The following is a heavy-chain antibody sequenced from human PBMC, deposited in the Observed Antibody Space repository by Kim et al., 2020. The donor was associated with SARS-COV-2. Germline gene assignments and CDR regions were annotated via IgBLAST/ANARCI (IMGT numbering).Heavy chain of an antibody. Sequence: SETLSLTCTVSGGSITSISFYWGWIRQTPGEKMEWIGSMYHTGSSYYNPSLKSRVTISVDTSKNQFFLNVRSVTAADTAVYYCARSGFGEIFPACFDP. CDR2: MYHTGSS. J-gene: IGHJ5*02. CDR3: ARSGFGEIFPACFDP. V-gene: IGHV4-39*01. CDR1: GGSITSISFY. D-gene: IGHD3-10*01.